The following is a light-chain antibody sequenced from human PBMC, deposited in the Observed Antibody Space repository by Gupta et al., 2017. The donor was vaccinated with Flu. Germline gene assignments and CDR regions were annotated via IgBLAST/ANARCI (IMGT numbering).Light chain of an antibody. CDR2: ENN. J-gene: IGLJ1*01. V-gene: IGLV1-51*01. Sequence: QSVLTQPPSVSAAPLQKVTVSCSGSSSDLGNNFVSWYQQFPGKAPKLIIYENNKRPSGITDRFSGSKTGNYATLAITGLQTGDEADYYCGTWVSSTGLYVFGTGTKVTVL. CDR3: GTWVSSTGLYV. CDR1: SSDLGNNF.